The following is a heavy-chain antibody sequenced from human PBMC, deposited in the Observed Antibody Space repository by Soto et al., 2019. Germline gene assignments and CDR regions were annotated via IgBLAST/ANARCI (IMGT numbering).Heavy chain of an antibody. CDR3: ARVFTRGYSYGSGMDV. CDR2: IIPIFGTA. D-gene: IGHD5-18*01. Sequence: SVKVYCKASGGIFSSYAISWVRQAPGQGLEWMGGIIPIFGTANYAQKFQGRVTITADESTSTAYMELSSLRSEDTAVYYCARVFTRGYSYGSGMDVWGQGTTVTVSS. J-gene: IGHJ6*02. V-gene: IGHV1-69*13. CDR1: GGIFSSYA.